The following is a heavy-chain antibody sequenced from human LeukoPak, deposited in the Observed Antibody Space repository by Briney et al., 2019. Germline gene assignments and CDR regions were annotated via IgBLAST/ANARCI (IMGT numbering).Heavy chain of an antibody. CDR3: ARVPRLLWFGELLDWFDP. J-gene: IGHJ5*02. CDR2: INPSGGST. D-gene: IGHD3-10*01. V-gene: IGHV1-46*01. Sequence: ASVKVSCKASGYTFTSYYMHWVRQAPGQGLEWMGIINPSGGSTNYAQKLQGRVTTTTDTSTSTAYMELRSLRSDDTAVYYCARVPRLLWFGELLDWFDPWGQGTLVTVSS. CDR1: GYTFTSYY.